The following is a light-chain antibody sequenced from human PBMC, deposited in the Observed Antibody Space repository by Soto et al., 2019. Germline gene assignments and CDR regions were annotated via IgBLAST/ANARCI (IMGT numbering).Light chain of an antibody. J-gene: IGKJ2*03. V-gene: IGKV3-11*01. CDR3: PQRYSRYS. CDR1: QSVSGY. Sequence: EIVLTQSPATLSLSPGERATLSCRASQSVSGYLAGYQQKPGQAPRLLIYDASNRATGVPARFSGSGSGTDFTLTISSIEPEDFAVYYCPQRYSRYSFGQGTKLVI. CDR2: DAS.